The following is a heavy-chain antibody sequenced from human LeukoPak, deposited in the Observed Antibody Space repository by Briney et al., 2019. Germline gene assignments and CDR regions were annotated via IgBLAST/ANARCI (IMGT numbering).Heavy chain of an antibody. V-gene: IGHV3-23*01. CDR1: GFTFSSYG. J-gene: IGHJ4*02. CDR2: ISGSGGST. CDR3: AKDQSGSYYPEVGDY. D-gene: IGHD1-26*01. Sequence: TGGSLRLSCAASGFTFSSYGMSWVRQAPGKGLEWVSAISGSGGSTYYADSVKGRFTISRDNSKNTLYLQMNSLRAEDTAVYYCAKDQSGSYYPEVGDYWGQGTLVTVSS.